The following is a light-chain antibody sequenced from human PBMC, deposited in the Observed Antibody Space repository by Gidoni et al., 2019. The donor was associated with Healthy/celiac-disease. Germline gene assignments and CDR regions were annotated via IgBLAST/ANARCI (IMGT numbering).Light chain of an antibody. J-gene: IGKJ4*01. CDR1: QSVSSY. CDR3: QQRSNWPPLT. V-gene: IGKV3-11*01. Sequence: ETVLTQSPATLSLSPGERATISCRASQSVSSYLAWYQQKPGQAPRLLIYDASNRATCIPARFSGSGSGTDFTLTISSLEPEDFAVYYCQQRSNWPPLTFXGXTKVEIK. CDR2: DAS.